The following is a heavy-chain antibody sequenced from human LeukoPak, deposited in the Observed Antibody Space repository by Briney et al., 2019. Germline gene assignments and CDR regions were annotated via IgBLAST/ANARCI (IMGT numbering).Heavy chain of an antibody. D-gene: IGHD2-21*01. CDR1: GFTFSDYY. CDR2: ISGGGSAI. Sequence: GGSLRLSCAASGFTFSDYYMSWIRQAPGEGLEWVSGISGGGSAIHYADSVKGRFTISRDNSKDRLYLQMNSLRAEDTAVYYCAKSYSGANLFDYWGQGTLVTVSS. J-gene: IGHJ4*02. CDR3: AKSYSGANLFDY. V-gene: IGHV3-23*01.